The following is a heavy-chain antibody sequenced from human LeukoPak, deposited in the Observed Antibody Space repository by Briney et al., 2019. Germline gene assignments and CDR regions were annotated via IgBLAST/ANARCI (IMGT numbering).Heavy chain of an antibody. CDR2: ISYDGSNK. CDR3: AKVLYSGSYYEGCPYFDY. CDR1: GFTFSSYG. J-gene: IGHJ4*02. V-gene: IGHV3-30*18. Sequence: GSLRLSCAASGFTFSSYGMHWVRQAPGKGLEWVAVISYDGSNKYYADSVKGRFTISRDNSKNTLYLQMNSLRAEDTAVYYCAKVLYSGSYYEGCPYFDYWGQGTLVTVSS. D-gene: IGHD1-26*01.